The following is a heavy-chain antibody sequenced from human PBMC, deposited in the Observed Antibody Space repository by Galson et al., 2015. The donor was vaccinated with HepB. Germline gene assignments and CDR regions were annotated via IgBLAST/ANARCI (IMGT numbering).Heavy chain of an antibody. CDR2: IGPSTTAI. CDR1: TFIFSTYS. Sequence: SLRLSCAASTFIFSTYSMNWVRQAPGKGLEWIAYIGPSTTAIYYADSVKGRFTISRDNAKNSLYLQMNSLRTEDTAVYYCARLGDLSGYTSSWGQGTLVTVSS. V-gene: IGHV3-48*04. D-gene: IGHD2-2*02. J-gene: IGHJ4*02. CDR3: ARLGDLSGYTSS.